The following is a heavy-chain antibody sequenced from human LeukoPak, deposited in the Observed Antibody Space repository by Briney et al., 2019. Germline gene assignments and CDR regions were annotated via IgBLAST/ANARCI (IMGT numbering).Heavy chain of an antibody. J-gene: IGHJ3*01. CDR1: GFTVSSNY. CDR2: IYSGGST. D-gene: IGHD5-12*01. V-gene: IGHV3-66*04. Sequence: PGGSLRLSCAASGFTVSSNYMSWVRQAPGKGLEWVSVIYSGGSTYYADSVKGRFTISKDNSKNTLYLQMNSLRAEDTAVYYCARHSRSGYGGYENAFDLWGQGTMVSVSS. CDR3: ARHSRSGYGGYENAFDL.